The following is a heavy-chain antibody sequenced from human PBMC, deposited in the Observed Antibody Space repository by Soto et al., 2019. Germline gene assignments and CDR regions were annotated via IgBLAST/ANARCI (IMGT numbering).Heavy chain of an antibody. CDR2: IVVGSGNT. Sequence: ASVKVSCKASGFTFTSSAVQWVRQARGQRLEWIGWIVVGSGNTNYAQKFQERVTITRDMSTSTAYMELSSLRSEDTAVYYCAARGTADVDIVATISGYYFDYWGQGTLVTVSS. CDR1: GFTFTSSA. CDR3: AARGTADVDIVATISGYYFDY. J-gene: IGHJ4*02. V-gene: IGHV1-58*01. D-gene: IGHD5-12*01.